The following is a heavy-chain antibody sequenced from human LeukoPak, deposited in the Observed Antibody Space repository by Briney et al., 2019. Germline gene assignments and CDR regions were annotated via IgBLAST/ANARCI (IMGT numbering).Heavy chain of an antibody. CDR1: GGSVSSGSYY. CDR2: IHYTGST. J-gene: IGHJ4*02. CDR3: ARALSYYDFWSGYYGHYFDY. D-gene: IGHD3-3*01. V-gene: IGHV4-61*01. Sequence: SETLSLTCTVSGGSVSSGSYYWSWIRQPPGKGLEWIGYIHYTGSTNYNPSLKSRVTISVDTSKNQFSLKLSSVTAADTAVYYCARALSYYDFWSGYYGHYFDYWGQGTLVTVSS.